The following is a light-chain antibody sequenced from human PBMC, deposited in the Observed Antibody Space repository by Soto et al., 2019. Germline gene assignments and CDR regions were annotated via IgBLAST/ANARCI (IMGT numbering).Light chain of an antibody. J-gene: IGKJ5*01. CDR2: YAS. Sequence: EIMMTQSPATLSVSPGERATLSCRASQSVRNNLAWYQQKPGQAPRLLIYYASTRATGIPARFSGSGSGTEFTLTISSLQSVDFALYYCHQFNNWPPITFGQGTRLEIK. CDR1: QSVRNN. V-gene: IGKV3-15*01. CDR3: HQFNNWPPIT.